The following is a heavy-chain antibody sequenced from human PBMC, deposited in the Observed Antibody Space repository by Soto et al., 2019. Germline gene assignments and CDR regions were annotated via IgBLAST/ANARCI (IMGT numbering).Heavy chain of an antibody. CDR1: GFTFSSYA. Sequence: LRLSCSASGFTFSSYAMHWVRQAPGKGLEYVSSISTNGGSTHYADSVKGRFTISRDNSKNTQYLQMSSLRADDTAVYYCVKGEYYYDSSGYYPFDYWGQGTLVTVPS. CDR2: ISTNGGST. J-gene: IGHJ4*02. D-gene: IGHD3-22*01. CDR3: VKGEYYYDSSGYYPFDY. V-gene: IGHV3-64D*06.